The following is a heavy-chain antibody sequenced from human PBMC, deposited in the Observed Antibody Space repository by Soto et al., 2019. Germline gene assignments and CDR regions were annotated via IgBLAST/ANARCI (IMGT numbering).Heavy chain of an antibody. CDR1: GGTFSSYT. D-gene: IGHD6-13*01. CDR2: IIPLLGIA. J-gene: IGHJ2*01. CDR3: ARVGGSSWSPYWYFDL. V-gene: IGHV1-69*02. Sequence: QVQLVQSGDEVKKPGSSAKVSCKASGGTFSSYTISWVRQAPGQGLEWMGRIIPLLGIANYAQKFQGRVRITADKSTSKAYMELSSLRSQDTAVYYCARVGGSSWSPYWYFDLWGRGTLVAASS.